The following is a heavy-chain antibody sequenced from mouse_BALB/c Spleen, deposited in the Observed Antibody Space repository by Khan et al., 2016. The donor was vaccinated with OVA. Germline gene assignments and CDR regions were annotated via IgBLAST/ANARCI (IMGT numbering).Heavy chain of an antibody. CDR3: ARDNPYAMDY. CDR1: GFTFTDYY. V-gene: IGHV7-3*02. CDR2: IRNKANGYTT. J-gene: IGHJ4*01. Sequence: EVELVESGGGLVQPGGSLRLSCATSGFTFTDYYMSWVRQPPGKALEWLGFIRNKANGYTTEYSASVKGRFTISRDNSQIILYLQMNTLRAEDSATYYCARDNPYAMDYWGQGTSVTVSS.